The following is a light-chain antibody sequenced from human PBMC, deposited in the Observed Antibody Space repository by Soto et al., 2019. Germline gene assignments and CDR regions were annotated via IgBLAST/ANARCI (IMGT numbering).Light chain of an antibody. CDR3: QHYVNLPLT. CDR2: DAS. V-gene: IGKV1-33*01. J-gene: IGKJ5*01. Sequence: DIQMTQSPSSLSASVGDRVTITCQASQDISNYLNWYQQKPGKAPKLLIYDASNLETGVPSRFSGSGSGTDFTFTISSLQPEDVATYYCQHYVNLPLTFGQGTGLEIK. CDR1: QDISNY.